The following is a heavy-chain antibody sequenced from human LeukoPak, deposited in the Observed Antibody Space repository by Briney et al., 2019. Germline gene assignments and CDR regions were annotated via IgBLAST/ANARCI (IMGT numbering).Heavy chain of an antibody. CDR3: AREDFDY. CDR1: GFTFSGYE. CDR2: ISYDGSNK. J-gene: IGHJ4*02. Sequence: GGSLRLSCAASGFTFSGYEMNWVRQAPGKGLEWVAVISYDGSNKYYADSVKGRFTISRDNSKNTLYLQMNSLRAENTAVYYCAREDFDYWGQGTLVTVSS. V-gene: IGHV3-30-3*01.